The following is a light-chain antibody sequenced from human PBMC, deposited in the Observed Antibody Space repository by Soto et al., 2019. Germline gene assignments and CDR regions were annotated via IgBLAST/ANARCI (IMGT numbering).Light chain of an antibody. CDR1: QGIRSW. J-gene: IGKJ3*01. Sequence: DIQMTQSPSYVSASIGDRVTITCRASQGIRSWLAWYQQKPGKAPKLLIYAASSLQSGVTSRFSGSASGTDFTLTISSLQPEDFATYFCQQANSYPFTFGPGTKVDVK. V-gene: IGKV1-12*01. CDR2: AAS. CDR3: QQANSYPFT.